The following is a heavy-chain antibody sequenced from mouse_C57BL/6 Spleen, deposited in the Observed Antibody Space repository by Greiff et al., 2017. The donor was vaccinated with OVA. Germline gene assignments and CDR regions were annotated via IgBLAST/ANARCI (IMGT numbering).Heavy chain of an antibody. Sequence: QVQLQQSGAELVRPGTSVKMSCKASGYTFTNYWIGWAKQRPGHGLEWIGDIYPGGGYTNYNEKFKGKATLTADKSSSTAYMQFSSLTSEDSAIYYCARGGYGNYPYAMDYWGQGTSVTVSS. J-gene: IGHJ4*01. D-gene: IGHD2-10*02. CDR2: IYPGGGYT. CDR3: ARGGYGNYPYAMDY. CDR1: GYTFTNYW. V-gene: IGHV1-63*01.